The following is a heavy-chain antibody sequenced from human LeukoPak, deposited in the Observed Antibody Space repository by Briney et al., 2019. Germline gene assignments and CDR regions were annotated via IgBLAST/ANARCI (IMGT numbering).Heavy chain of an antibody. CDR2: IYYSGST. V-gene: IGHV4-39*01. CDR3: ARQATGEKQQLASFDY. CDR1: SGSISSSSYY. J-gene: IGHJ4*02. Sequence: TSETLSLTCTVPSGSISSSSYYWGWIRQPPGKGLEWTVSIYYSGSTYYNPSLKSRVTISVDTSKNQFSLKLSSVTAADTAVYYCARQATGEKQQLASFDYWGQGTLVTVSS. D-gene: IGHD6-13*01.